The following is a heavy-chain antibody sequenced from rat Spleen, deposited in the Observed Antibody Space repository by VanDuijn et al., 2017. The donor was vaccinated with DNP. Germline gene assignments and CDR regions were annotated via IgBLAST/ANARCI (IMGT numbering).Heavy chain of an antibody. V-gene: IGHV2S75*01. D-gene: IGHD5-1*01. CDR3: TRESWGYVMDA. J-gene: IGHJ4*01. CDR1: GFSLTNYG. Sequence: QVQLKESGPVLVQASETLSLTCTVSGFSLTNYGVIWVRQSPGKGLEWMGIIWGDGNTDYNSALKSRLSINRDTSKSQVFLKMNSLQTDDTAIYYWTRESWGYVMDAWGQGASGTVSS. CDR2: IWGDGNT.